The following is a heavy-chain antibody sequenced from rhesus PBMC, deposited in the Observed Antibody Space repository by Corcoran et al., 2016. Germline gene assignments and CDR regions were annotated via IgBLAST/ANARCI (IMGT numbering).Heavy chain of an antibody. V-gene: IGHV1-156*01. CDR1: GYTFTEVS. J-gene: IGHJ4*01. Sequence: EVQLVQAGAEVKKPGASVKVSCKVSGYTFTEVSMPWVRQVPGHGLEWRGGVDPVYGEIVHAEKFQGRVTMTEDTSTDTAYRERSSLRSEDTAVYYCASAPKYSSWSVDYWGQGVLVTVSA. D-gene: IGHD6-13*01. CDR3: ASAPKYSSWSVDY. CDR2: VDPVYGEI.